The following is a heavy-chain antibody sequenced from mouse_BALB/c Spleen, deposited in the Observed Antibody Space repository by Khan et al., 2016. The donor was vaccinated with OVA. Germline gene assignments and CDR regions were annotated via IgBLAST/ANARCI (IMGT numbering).Heavy chain of an antibody. CDR3: AREEALYYFGY. V-gene: IGHV1-76*01. J-gene: IGHJ2*01. CDR2: IYPGTDNT. Sequence: QMQLEESGAELVRPGASVKLSCKTSGYIFTSYWIHWVKQRSGQGLEWFARIYPGTDNTYYNEKFKDKVTLTADKSSSTVYMQLSSLKSEDSAVYFCAREEALYYFGYWGQGTTLTVSS. CDR1: GYIFTSYW. D-gene: IGHD3-2*02.